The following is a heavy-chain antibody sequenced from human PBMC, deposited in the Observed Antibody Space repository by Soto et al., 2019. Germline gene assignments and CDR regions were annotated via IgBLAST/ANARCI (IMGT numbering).Heavy chain of an antibody. CDR3: ARYHDSSGYRSLRYFDL. J-gene: IGHJ2*01. Sequence: SETLSLTCTVSGVSISSGGYYWSWIRQHPVKGLEWIGNIYYSGRTYYNPSLKSRVILSVDTSKNHFSLTLRSVTAADSAMYYCARYHDSSGYRSLRYFDLWGRGTLVTVSS. CDR1: GVSISSGGYY. CDR2: IYYSGRT. V-gene: IGHV4-31*03. D-gene: IGHD3-22*01.